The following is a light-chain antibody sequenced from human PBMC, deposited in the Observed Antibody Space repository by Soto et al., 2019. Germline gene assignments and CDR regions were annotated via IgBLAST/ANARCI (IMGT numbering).Light chain of an antibody. CDR1: QSVSSFY. Sequence: DIVLTQSPCTLSLSPGERATLSCRASQSVSSFYLAWYQQTPGQAPRLLIYGAYSRATDIPDRFSGSGSGTDFTLTISRLETEDFAVYYCQLYGSSHMFSFGQGTKVYIK. CDR3: QLYGSSHMFS. V-gene: IGKV3-20*01. J-gene: IGKJ2*01. CDR2: GAY.